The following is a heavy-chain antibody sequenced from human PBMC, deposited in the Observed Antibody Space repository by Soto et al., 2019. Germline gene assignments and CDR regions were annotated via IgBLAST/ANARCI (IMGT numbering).Heavy chain of an antibody. Sequence: TGGSLRLSCAASGFTFSSYAMSWVRQAPGKGLEWVSAISGSGGSTYYADSVKGRFTISRDNSKNTLYLQMNSLRAEDTAVYYCATSYSSSYRAVYWGQGTLVTVSS. CDR2: ISGSGGST. J-gene: IGHJ4*02. V-gene: IGHV3-23*01. CDR3: ATSYSSSYRAVY. D-gene: IGHD6-6*01. CDR1: GFTFSSYA.